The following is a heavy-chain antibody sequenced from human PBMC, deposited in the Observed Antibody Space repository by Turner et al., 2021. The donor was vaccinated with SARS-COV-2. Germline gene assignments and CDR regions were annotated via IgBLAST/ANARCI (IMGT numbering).Heavy chain of an antibody. CDR2: IYYSGST. Sequence: QVQLQESLPGLVKPSETLSLTCTVPGGSISSYYWSWLRQPPGKGMEWIGYIYYSGSTNYNTSLKSRVTISGDTTKNQFSLKLSSVTAADSAVYYCARGFDYWGQGTLVTVSS. CDR3: ARGFDY. V-gene: IGHV4-59*01. J-gene: IGHJ4*02. CDR1: GGSISSYY.